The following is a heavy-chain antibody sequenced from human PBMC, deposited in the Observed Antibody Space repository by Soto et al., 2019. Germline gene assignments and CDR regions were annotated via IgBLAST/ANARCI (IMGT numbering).Heavy chain of an antibody. CDR3: ARLGFYCGGDCYYGMDV. CDR1: GYSFTSYW. Sequence: GESLKISCKGSGYSFTSYWISWVRQMPGKGLEWMGRIDPSDSYTNYSPSFQGHVTISADKYISTAYLQWSSLKASDTAMYYCARLGFYCGGDCYYGMDVWGQGTTVTVSS. V-gene: IGHV5-10-1*01. J-gene: IGHJ6*02. CDR2: IDPSDSYT. D-gene: IGHD2-21*01.